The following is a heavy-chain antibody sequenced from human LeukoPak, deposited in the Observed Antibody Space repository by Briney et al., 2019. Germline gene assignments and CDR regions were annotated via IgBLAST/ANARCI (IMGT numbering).Heavy chain of an antibody. CDR3: ARGGMEYCGGDCYSFYYYYMDV. Sequence: SETLSLTCTVSGGSIRSYYWGWIRQPPGKGLEWIGSIYHSGSTYYNPSLKSRVTISVDTSKNQFSLKLCSVTAADTAVYYCARGGMEYCGGDCYSFYYYYMDVWGKGTTVTVSS. CDR2: IYHSGST. CDR1: GGSIRSYY. V-gene: IGHV4-38-2*02. D-gene: IGHD2-21*02. J-gene: IGHJ6*03.